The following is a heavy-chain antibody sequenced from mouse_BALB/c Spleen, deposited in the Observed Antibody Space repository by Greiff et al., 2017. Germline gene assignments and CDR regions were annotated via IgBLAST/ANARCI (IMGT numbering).Heavy chain of an antibody. D-gene: IGHD2-12*01. CDR3: ARYYTAMDY. Sequence: VKVVESGAELMKPGASVKISCKATGYTFSSYWIEWVKQRPGHGLEWIGEILPGSGSTNYNEKFKGKATFTADTSSNTAYMQLSSLTSDDSAVYYCARYYTAMDYWGQGTSVTVSS. J-gene: IGHJ4*01. CDR2: ILPGSGST. V-gene: IGHV1-9*01. CDR1: GYTFSSYW.